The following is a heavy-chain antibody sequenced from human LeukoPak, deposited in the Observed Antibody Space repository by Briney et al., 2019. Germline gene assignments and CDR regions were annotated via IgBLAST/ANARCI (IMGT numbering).Heavy chain of an antibody. D-gene: IGHD2-15*01. CDR3: ARAGYCSGGSCYHDFDY. J-gene: IGHJ4*02. CDR1: GFTFSSYS. CDR2: ISSSSYI. V-gene: IGHV3-21*01. Sequence: KPGGSLRLSCAASGFTFSSYSMNWVRQAPGKGLEWVPSISSSSYIYYADSVKGRFTISRDNAKNSLYLQMDSLRAEDTAVYYCARAGYCSGGSCYHDFDYWGQGTLVTVSS.